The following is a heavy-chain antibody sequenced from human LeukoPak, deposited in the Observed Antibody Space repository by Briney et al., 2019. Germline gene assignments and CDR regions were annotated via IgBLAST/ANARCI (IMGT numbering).Heavy chain of an antibody. CDR3: TREVRSAWASFDP. Sequence: PSETLSLTCAVYGGSFSGYYWSWIRQPPGKGLEWIGEINHSGRTNYNPSLKSRVTISVDTSKNQFSLKLSSVTAADTAVYYCTREVRSAWASFDPWGQGTLVIVSS. J-gene: IGHJ5*02. V-gene: IGHV4-34*01. CDR1: GGSFSGYY. CDR2: INHSGRT. D-gene: IGHD1-26*01.